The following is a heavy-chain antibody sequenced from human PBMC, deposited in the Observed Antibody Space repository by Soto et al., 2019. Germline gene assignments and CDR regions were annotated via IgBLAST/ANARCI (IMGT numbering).Heavy chain of an antibody. J-gene: IGHJ6*02. CDR1: GGSISSGDYY. V-gene: IGHV4-30-4*01. Sequence: PSETLSLTCTVSGGSISSGDYYWSWIRQPPGKGLEWIGYIYYSGSTYYNPSLKSRVTISVDTSKNQFSLKLSSVTAADTAVYYCARDGRFGELFHYYGMDVWGQGTTVTVSS. CDR3: ARDGRFGELFHYYGMDV. CDR2: IYYSGST. D-gene: IGHD3-10*01.